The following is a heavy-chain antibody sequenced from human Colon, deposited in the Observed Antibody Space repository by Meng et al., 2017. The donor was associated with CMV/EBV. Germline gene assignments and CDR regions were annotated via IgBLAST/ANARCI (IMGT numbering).Heavy chain of an antibody. CDR2: ISGNAAVT. CDR1: GFTFSSYA. CDR3: AKVRGRRVYYAIDV. J-gene: IGHJ6*02. D-gene: IGHD3-10*01. Sequence: GESLKISCAGSGFTFSSYAMSWVRQAPGAGLEWVSAISGNAAVTYDAASVGARFTISRDNSKNTLYLQMHSLRVEDTAVYYCAKVRGRRVYYAIDVWGQGTAVTVSS. V-gene: IGHV3-23*01.